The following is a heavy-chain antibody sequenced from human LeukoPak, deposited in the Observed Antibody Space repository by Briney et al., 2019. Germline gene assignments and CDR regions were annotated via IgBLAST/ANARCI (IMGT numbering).Heavy chain of an antibody. Sequence: GGSLRLSCAASGFTVSSNYMSWVRQAPGKGLEWVSVIYSGGSTYYADSVKGRFTISRDNSKNTLYLQMNSLRAEDTAVYYCARDYYDSSGYNHHYWGQGTLVTVSS. V-gene: IGHV3-53*01. CDR2: IYSGGST. CDR1: GFTVSSNY. J-gene: IGHJ4*02. D-gene: IGHD3-22*01. CDR3: ARDYYDSSGYNHHY.